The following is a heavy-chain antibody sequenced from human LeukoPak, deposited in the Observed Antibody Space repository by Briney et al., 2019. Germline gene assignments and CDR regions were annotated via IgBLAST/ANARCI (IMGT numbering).Heavy chain of an antibody. CDR1: GFTVSSNY. CDR3: ARERWDAYYFDY. Sequence: GGSLRLSCAASGFTVSSNYMSWVRQAPGKGLEWVSVIYSGGSTYYADSVKGRFTISRDNSKNTLYLQMNSLRAEDTAVYYCARERWDAYYFDYWGQGTLVTVPS. D-gene: IGHD1-26*01. J-gene: IGHJ4*02. CDR2: IYSGGST. V-gene: IGHV3-53*01.